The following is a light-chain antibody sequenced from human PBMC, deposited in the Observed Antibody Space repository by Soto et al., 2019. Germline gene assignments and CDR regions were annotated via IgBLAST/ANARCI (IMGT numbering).Light chain of an antibody. CDR2: EVS. CDR3: SSYTSSSPLYV. Sequence: QSALTQPASVSGSPGQSXXXXCTGTSSDVGGYNYVSWYQQHPGKAPKLMIYEVSNRPSGVSNRFSGSKSGNTASLTISGLQAEDEADYYCSSYTSSSPLYVFGTGTKLTVL. J-gene: IGLJ1*01. V-gene: IGLV2-14*01. CDR1: SSDVGGYNY.